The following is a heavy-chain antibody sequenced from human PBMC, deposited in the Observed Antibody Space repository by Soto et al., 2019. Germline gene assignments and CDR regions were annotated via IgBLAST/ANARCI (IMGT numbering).Heavy chain of an antibody. V-gene: IGHV3-49*01. D-gene: IGHD6-19*01. CDR1: GFTFDDYA. J-gene: IGHJ4*02. Sequence: EVQLVDSGAGLVQPGRSLRLSCTASGFTFDDYAISWFRQAPGKGLVWVCFIRSKAYGETTEYAASVKGRFTITNDCSKSIAYLQTNSLKTEGTTVYCCTREFSGWYGVDYWGQGTLVTVSS. CDR2: IRSKAYGETT. CDR3: TREFSGWYGVDY.